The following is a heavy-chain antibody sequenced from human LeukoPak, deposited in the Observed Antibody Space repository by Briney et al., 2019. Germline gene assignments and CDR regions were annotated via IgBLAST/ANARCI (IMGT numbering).Heavy chain of an antibody. J-gene: IGHJ3*02. CDR3: ARVYYGSKAFDI. CDR2: IYYSGST. Sequence: KTSETLSLTCTVSGGSISSGGYYWSWIRQHPGKGLEWIGYIYYSGSTYYNPSLKSRVTISVDTSKHQFSLKLSSVTAADTAVYYCARVYYGSKAFDIWGQGTMVTVSS. CDR1: GGSISSGGYY. D-gene: IGHD3-10*01. V-gene: IGHV4-31*03.